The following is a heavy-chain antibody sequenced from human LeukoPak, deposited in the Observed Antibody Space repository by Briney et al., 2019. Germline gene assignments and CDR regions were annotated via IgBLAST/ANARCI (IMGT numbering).Heavy chain of an antibody. CDR3: ASYDNSSGYLRFDY. D-gene: IGHD3-22*01. CDR2: IIPIFGTA. J-gene: IGHJ4*02. CDR1: GGTFSNHA. Sequence: ASVKVSCKASGGTFSNHAVSWVRQAPGQGLEWMGGIIPIFGTANYAQKFQGRVTITADKSTSTAYMELSSLRSEDTAVYYCASYDNSSGYLRFDYWGQGTLVTVSS. V-gene: IGHV1-69*06.